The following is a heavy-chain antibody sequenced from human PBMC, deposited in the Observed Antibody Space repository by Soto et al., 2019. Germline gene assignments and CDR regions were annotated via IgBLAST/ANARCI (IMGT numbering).Heavy chain of an antibody. V-gene: IGHV4-39*01. CDR3: ARVCRYDILTGQIAGANYYYYYGMDV. CDR1: GGSISSSSYY. J-gene: IGHJ6*02. D-gene: IGHD3-9*01. CDR2: IYYSGST. Sequence: SETLSLTCTVSGGSISSSSYYWGWIRQPPGKGLEWIGSIYYSGSTYYNPSLKSRVTISVDTSKNQFSLKLSSVTAADTAVYYCARVCRYDILTGQIAGANYYYYYGMDVWGQGTTVTVSS.